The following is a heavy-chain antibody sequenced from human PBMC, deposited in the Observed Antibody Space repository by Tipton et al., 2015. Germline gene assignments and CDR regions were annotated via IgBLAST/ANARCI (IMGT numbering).Heavy chain of an antibody. D-gene: IGHD6-19*01. Sequence: LRLSCTVSGGSISSNSYYWDWIRQPPGKGLEWIGYIYYSGSTNYNPFLKSRVTISLDTSKNQFSLKLSSVIAADTAVYYCAGTTVVGHTGLGVDYWGQGTLVTVSS. CDR3: AGTTVVGHTGLGVDY. CDR1: GGSISSNSYY. J-gene: IGHJ4*02. CDR2: IYYSGST. V-gene: IGHV4-61*05.